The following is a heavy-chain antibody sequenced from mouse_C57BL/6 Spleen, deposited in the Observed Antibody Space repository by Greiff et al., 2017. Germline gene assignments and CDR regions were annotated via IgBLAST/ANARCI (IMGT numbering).Heavy chain of an antibody. CDR1: GYTFTSYW. D-gene: IGHD1-1*01. V-gene: IGHV1-72*01. Sequence: QVQLQQPGAELVKPGASVKLSCKASGYTFTSYWMHWVKQRPGRGLEWIGRIDPNSGGTKYNEKFKSKATLTVDKPSSTAYMQLSSLASEDSAVYYCARGITSPPADAMDYWGQGTSVTVSS. CDR2: IDPNSGGT. J-gene: IGHJ4*01. CDR3: ARGITSPPADAMDY.